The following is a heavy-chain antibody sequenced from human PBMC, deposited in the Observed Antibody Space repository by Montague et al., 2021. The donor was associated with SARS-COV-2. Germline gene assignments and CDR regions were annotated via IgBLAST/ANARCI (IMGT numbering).Heavy chain of an antibody. Sequence: PALVKPTQILTLTCTFSGFSLSTRGVGVGWIRQPPGKALEWLALIYWDDAKHYSPSLKSRLTITKDTSKNQVVLTMTNMDPVDTATYYCAHKLYGINRRWFDPWGQGTLVTVSS. CDR1: GFSLSTRGVG. J-gene: IGHJ5*02. CDR2: IYWDDAK. V-gene: IGHV2-5*02. CDR3: AHKLYGINRRWFDP. D-gene: IGHD1-14*01.